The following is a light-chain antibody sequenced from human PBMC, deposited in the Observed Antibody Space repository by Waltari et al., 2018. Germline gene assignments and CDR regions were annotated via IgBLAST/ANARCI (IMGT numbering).Light chain of an antibody. Sequence: SYELTQPLSVSVALGQTARITCGGNNIGSKNVHWYQQKPGQAPVRVIYRASNRPSGIPERFSGSNSGNTATLTISRAQAGDEADYYCQVWDSSVVFGGGTKLTVL. CDR3: QVWDSSVV. CDR2: RAS. J-gene: IGLJ2*01. V-gene: IGLV3-9*01. CDR1: NIGSKN.